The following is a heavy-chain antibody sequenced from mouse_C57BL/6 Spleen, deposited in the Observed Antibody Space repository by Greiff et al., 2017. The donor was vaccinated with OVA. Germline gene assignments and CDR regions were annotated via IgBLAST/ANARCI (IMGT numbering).Heavy chain of an antibody. Sequence: QVQLQQPGAELVMPGASVKLSCKASGYTFTSYWMHWVKQRPGQGLEWIGEIDPSDSYTTYTQKLKGKSTLTVDKSSSTAYMQLSSLTSEDSAVYYCARKGGSYFDYWGQGTTLTVSS. CDR2: IDPSDSYT. V-gene: IGHV1-69*01. CDR1: GYTFTSYW. D-gene: IGHD1-1*01. CDR3: ARKGGSYFDY. J-gene: IGHJ2*01.